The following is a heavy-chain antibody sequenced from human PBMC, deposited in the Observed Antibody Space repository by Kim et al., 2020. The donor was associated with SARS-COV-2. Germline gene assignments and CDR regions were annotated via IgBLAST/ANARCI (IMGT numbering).Heavy chain of an antibody. CDR3: AREGTFTVVTQDYFFNGMDV. V-gene: IGHV1-18*01. CDR2: ISGYNGDT. Sequence: ASVKVSCKASGYTFSRNGISWVRQAPGQGLEWMGWISGYNGDTKYAQNFQGRVTMTTDTYTSTAFMELRSLRSDDTAVYYCAREGTFTVVTQDYFFNGMDVWGQGTTVTVSS. CDR1: GYTFSRNG. D-gene: IGHD2-21*02. J-gene: IGHJ6*02.